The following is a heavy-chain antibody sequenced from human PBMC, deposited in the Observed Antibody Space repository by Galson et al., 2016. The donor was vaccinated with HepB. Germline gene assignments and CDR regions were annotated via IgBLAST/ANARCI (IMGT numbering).Heavy chain of an antibody. J-gene: IGHJ4*02. V-gene: IGHV3-48*01. Sequence: SLRLSCAASGFTFNNYAMNWVRQAPGKGLEWVSHNNRDSRLIDYADSVKGRFTVSRDNGKNSLFLQMNGLRAEDTAVYSCVRDNDWAFDFWGQGILVTVSS. D-gene: IGHD1-1*01. CDR3: VRDNDWAFDF. CDR1: GFTFNNYA. CDR2: NNRDSRLI.